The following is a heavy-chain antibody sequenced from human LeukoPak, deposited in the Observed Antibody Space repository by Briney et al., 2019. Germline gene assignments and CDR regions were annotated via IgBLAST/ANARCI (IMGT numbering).Heavy chain of an antibody. CDR3: ARDGVGVEVAFDY. CDR1: AFTFSSHG. Sequence: GRSLRLSCAASAFTFSSHGMHWVRQAPGNGLEWVAVIWYGGSNKYYADSVKGRFTISRDNSKNTLYLQMNSLRAEDTAVYYRARDGVGVEVAFDYWGQGTLVTVSS. D-gene: IGHD5-24*01. J-gene: IGHJ4*02. CDR2: IWYGGSNK. V-gene: IGHV3-33*01.